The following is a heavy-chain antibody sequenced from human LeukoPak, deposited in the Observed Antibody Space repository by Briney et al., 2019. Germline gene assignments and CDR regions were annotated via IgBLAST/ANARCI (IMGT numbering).Heavy chain of an antibody. CDR1: GYNFNSYW. Sequence: GESLKISCKGSGYNFNSYWIGWVRPMPGKGLEWMGIIYPGDCDLRYSTPFQGQVTISAEQSISTAYLRWSRLKASDTAVYYCARHGPGAVAGTGFDYWGQGTLVTVSS. J-gene: IGHJ4*02. V-gene: IGHV5-51*01. D-gene: IGHD6-19*01. CDR3: ARHGPGAVAGTGFDY. CDR2: IYPGDCDL.